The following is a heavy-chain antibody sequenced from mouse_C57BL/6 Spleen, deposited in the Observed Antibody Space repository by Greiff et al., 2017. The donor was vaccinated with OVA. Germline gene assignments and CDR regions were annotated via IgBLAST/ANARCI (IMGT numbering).Heavy chain of an antibody. D-gene: IGHD2-14*01. CDR3: ARKRYRWYFDV. Sequence: QVQLQQPGAELVRPGSSVKLSCKASGYTFTSYWMDWVKQRPGQGLEWIGNIYPSDSETHYNQKFQDKATLTVDKSSSTAYMQLSSLTSEDSAVYYCARKRYRWYFDVWGTGTTVTVSS. J-gene: IGHJ1*03. CDR1: GYTFTSYW. CDR2: IYPSDSET. V-gene: IGHV1-61*01.